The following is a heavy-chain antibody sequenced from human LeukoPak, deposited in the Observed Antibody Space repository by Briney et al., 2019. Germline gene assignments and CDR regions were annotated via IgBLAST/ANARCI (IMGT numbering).Heavy chain of an antibody. CDR3: ARDEGRYNWFDP. CDR1: GFTFSSYS. J-gene: IGHJ5*02. V-gene: IGHV3-21*01. CDR2: ISSSSSYI. Sequence: GGSLRLSCAASGFTFSSYSMNWVRQAPGKGLEWVSSISSSSSYIYYADSVKGRFTISRDNAKNSLYLQMNSLRAEDTAVYYCARDEGRYNWFDPWGQGTLVTVSS.